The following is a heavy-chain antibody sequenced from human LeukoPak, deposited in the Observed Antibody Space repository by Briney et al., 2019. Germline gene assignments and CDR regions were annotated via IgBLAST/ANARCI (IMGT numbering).Heavy chain of an antibody. Sequence: PSETLSLTCTVSGYSISSGYYWGWIRQPPGKGLEWIGSIYHSGSTYYNPSLKSRVTISVDTSKNRFSLKLSSVTAADTAVYYCASYSSSSGSNYYYYMDVWGKGTTVTVSS. D-gene: IGHD6-6*01. CDR2: IYHSGST. CDR1: GYSISSGYY. J-gene: IGHJ6*03. V-gene: IGHV4-38-2*02. CDR3: ASYSSSSGSNYYYYMDV.